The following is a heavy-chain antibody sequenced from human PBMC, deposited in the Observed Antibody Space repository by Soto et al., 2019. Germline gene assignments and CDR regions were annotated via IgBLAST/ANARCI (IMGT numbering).Heavy chain of an antibody. Sequence: GGSLRLSCAAPGFTFSSYGMHWVRQAPGKGLEWVAVIWYDGSNKYYADSVKGRFTISRDNSKNTLYLQMNSLRAEDTAVYYCARDFDRTGMDVWGQGTTVTVSS. V-gene: IGHV3-33*01. CDR2: IWYDGSNK. CDR1: GFTFSSYG. D-gene: IGHD3-16*02. J-gene: IGHJ6*02. CDR3: ARDFDRTGMDV.